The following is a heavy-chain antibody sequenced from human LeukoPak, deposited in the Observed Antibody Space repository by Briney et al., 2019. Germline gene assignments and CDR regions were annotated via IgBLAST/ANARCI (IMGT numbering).Heavy chain of an antibody. CDR2: ISTDGSST. D-gene: IGHD6-13*01. Sequence: GGSLRLSCAASGFTFDRYWMHWVRHAPGKGLVWVSRISTDGSSTNYADSVKGRFTVSRDNANNSLYLQLNSLRAEDTAVYYCAREARGDSSSWYAFDYWGQGTLVTVSS. J-gene: IGHJ4*02. V-gene: IGHV3-74*01. CDR3: AREARGDSSSWYAFDY. CDR1: GFTFDRYW.